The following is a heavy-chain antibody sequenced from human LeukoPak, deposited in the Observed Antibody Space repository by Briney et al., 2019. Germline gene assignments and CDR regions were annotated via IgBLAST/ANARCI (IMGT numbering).Heavy chain of an antibody. J-gene: IGHJ6*02. CDR1: GSTFGDYA. V-gene: IGHV3-49*04. D-gene: IGHD3-3*01. CDR3: TTDYDFWSGYYGYYYYGMDV. Sequence: GGSLRLSCTASGSTFGDYAMSWVRQAPGKGLEWVGFIRSKAYGGTTEYAASVKGRFTISRDDSKSIAYLQMNSLKTEDTAVYYCTTDYDFWSGYYGYYYYGMDVWGQGTTVTVSS. CDR2: IRSKAYGGTT.